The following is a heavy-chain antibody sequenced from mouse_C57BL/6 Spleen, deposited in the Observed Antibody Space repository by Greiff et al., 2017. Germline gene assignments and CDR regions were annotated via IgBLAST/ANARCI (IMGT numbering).Heavy chain of an antibody. D-gene: IGHD4-1*01. J-gene: IGHJ4*01. CDR3: ARAGTGAMDY. CDR1: GFSLTSYG. Sequence: VKLMESGPGLVQPSQSLSITCTVSGFSLTSYGVHWVRQSPGKGLEWLGVIWSGGSPDYNAAFISRLSISQDNSKSQVFFKMNRLQADDTAIYYGARAGTGAMDYWGQGTSVTVSS. CDR2: IWSGGSP. V-gene: IGHV2-2*01.